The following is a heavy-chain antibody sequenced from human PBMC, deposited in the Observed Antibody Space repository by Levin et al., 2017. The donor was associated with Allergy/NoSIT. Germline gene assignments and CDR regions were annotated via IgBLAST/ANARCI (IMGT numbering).Heavy chain of an antibody. J-gene: IGHJ4*02. Sequence: PSQTLSLTCAASGFTFSSSAMSWVRQAPGKGLEWVSTISGSGGSTYYADSVKGRFTISRDNSKNTLYLQMNSLRAEDTAVYYCAKQIVGTTRFFDYWGQGTLVTVSS. D-gene: IGHD1-26*01. CDR3: AKQIVGTTRFFDY. CDR2: ISGSGGST. CDR1: GFTFSSSA. V-gene: IGHV3-23*01.